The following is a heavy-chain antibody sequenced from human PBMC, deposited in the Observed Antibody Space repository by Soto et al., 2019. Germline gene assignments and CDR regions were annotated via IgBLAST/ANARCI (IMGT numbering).Heavy chain of an antibody. V-gene: IGHV3-33*01. CDR3: ARVDSSSTAATGFGY. D-gene: IGHD6-25*01. Sequence: QVQLVESGGGVVQPGRSLRLSCAASGFTFSNFGMHWVRQAPGKGLEWVALIWYDGSNKYYADSVKGRFTISRDNSKNTRYLQMDSLRAEDTAMYYCARVDSSSTAATGFGYWGQGALVTVSS. CDR2: IWYDGSNK. CDR1: GFTFSNFG. J-gene: IGHJ4*02.